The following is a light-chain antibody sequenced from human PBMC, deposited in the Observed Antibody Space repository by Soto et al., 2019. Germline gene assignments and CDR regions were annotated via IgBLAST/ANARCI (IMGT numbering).Light chain of an antibody. CDR3: QQYYTTLS. V-gene: IGKV4-1*01. CDR2: WAS. J-gene: IGKJ4*01. Sequence: DIVMTQSPDSLAVSVSERATINCKSSQSVLYNSDNKNYLAWYQQKPGQPPKLLIYWASTRDSGVPDRFSGSGSGADFTLTISSLPAEDVAVYYCQQYYTTLSFGGGTKVEIK. CDR1: QSVLYNSDNKNY.